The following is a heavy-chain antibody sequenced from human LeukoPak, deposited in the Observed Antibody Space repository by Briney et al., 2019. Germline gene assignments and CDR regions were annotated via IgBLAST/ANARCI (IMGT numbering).Heavy chain of an antibody. CDR2: ISGSGGST. D-gene: IGHD3-10*01. V-gene: IGHV3-23*01. J-gene: IGHJ4*02. Sequence: GGSLRLSCAASGFTFSSYAMSWVRQAPGKGLEWVSAISGSGGSTYYADSVKGRFTISRDNSKYTLYLQMNSLRAEDTAVYYCTSPGSSYYYGSGSYYPFDYWGQGTLVTVSS. CDR3: TSPGSSYYYGSGSYYPFDY. CDR1: GFTFSSYA.